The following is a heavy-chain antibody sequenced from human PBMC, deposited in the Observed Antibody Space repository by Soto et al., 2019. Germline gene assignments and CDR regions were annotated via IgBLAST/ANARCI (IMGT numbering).Heavy chain of an antibody. V-gene: IGHV4-30-2*01. J-gene: IGHJ5*02. CDR1: GGSISSGGYS. CDR2: IYHSGST. Sequence: QLQLQESGSGLVKPSQTLSLTCAVSGGSISSGGYSWSWIRQPPGKGLEWIGYIYHSGSTYYNPSLKCRVTISVDRSKNQFSLKLSSVTAADTAVYYCARGITIFGVVIMTPGWFDPWGQGTLVTVSS. D-gene: IGHD3-3*01. CDR3: ARGITIFGVVIMTPGWFDP.